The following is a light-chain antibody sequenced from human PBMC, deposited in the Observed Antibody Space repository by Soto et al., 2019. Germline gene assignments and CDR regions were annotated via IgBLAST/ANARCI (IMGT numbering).Light chain of an antibody. J-gene: IGLJ3*02. V-gene: IGLV4-69*01. CDR2: LNSDGSH. CDR3: QTWGTGLLV. Sequence: QLVLTQSPSASASLGASVKLTCTLSSGHSSYAIAWHQQQPEKGPRYLMKLNSDGSHSKGDGIPDRCSGSSAGAERYLTISRLQSEDEADDYRQTWGTGLLVFGGGTKLTVL. CDR1: SGHSSYA.